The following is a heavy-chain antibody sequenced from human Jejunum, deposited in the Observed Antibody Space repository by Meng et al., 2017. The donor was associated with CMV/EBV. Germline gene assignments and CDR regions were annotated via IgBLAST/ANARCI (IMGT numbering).Heavy chain of an antibody. Sequence: SLKISCAASGCTFSSHWMTWVRQAPGKGLEWVASIKPDGSDKYYVDSVKGRFTISRDNANNSLYLQMNSLRGEDTAVYYCGRSGGLWGQGTLVTVSS. CDR3: GRSGGL. CDR2: IKPDGSDK. V-gene: IGHV3-7*01. J-gene: IGHJ4*02. D-gene: IGHD1-26*01. CDR1: GCTFSSHW.